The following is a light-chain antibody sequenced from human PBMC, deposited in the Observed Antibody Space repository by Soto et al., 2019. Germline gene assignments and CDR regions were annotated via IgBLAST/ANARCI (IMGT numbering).Light chain of an antibody. Sequence: EIVMTQSPATLSVSPGERATLSCRASQTISSNLAWYQQKPGQAPRLLIHGASTRDTAVPARFSGSGSGTEFTLTINSLKSEDLEVYYCQQYHNWPPQYTFGQGTKLQIK. CDR1: QTISSN. J-gene: IGKJ2*01. V-gene: IGKV3-15*01. CDR3: QQYHNWPPQYT. CDR2: GAS.